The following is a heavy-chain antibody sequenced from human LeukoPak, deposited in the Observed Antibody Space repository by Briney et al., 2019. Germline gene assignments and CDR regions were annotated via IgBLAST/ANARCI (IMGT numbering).Heavy chain of an antibody. CDR3: ARECIMITFGGVIAYNWFDP. D-gene: IGHD3-16*02. V-gene: IGHV4-61*02. CDR2: IYTSGST. CDR1: GGSISSGSYY. J-gene: IGHJ5*02. Sequence: SETLSLTCTVSGGSISSGSYYWSWIRQPAGKGLEWIGRIYTSGSTNYNPSLKSRVTISVDTSKNQFSLKLSSVTAADTAVYYCARECIMITFGGVIAYNWFDPWGQGILVTVSS.